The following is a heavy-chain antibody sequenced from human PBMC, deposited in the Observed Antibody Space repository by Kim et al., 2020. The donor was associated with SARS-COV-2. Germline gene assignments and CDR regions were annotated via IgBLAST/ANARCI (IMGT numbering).Heavy chain of an antibody. CDR3: ARESRLRNWFDP. Sequence: TYAKGLTGRFVFSLDTSVSTAYLQISSLKAEDTAVYYCARESRLRNWFDPWGQGTLVTVSS. D-gene: IGHD5-12*01. J-gene: IGHJ5*02. V-gene: IGHV7-4-1*02.